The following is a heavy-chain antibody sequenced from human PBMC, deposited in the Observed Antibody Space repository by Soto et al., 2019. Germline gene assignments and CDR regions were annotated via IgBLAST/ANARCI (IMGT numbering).Heavy chain of an antibody. J-gene: IGHJ4*02. V-gene: IGHV1-69*04. Sequence: QVHLVQSGAEMKKPGSSVKVSCKVSGGDLTNSGISWVRQAPGQGLEWMGGIFPLLAMVDYSQKFQGRVTITADESTHTAYLDLGSLKSDDTAGYYCATEDGTGFKSWRQGTLVSASS. CDR1: GGDLTNSG. CDR2: IFPLLAMV. CDR3: ATEDGTGFKS. D-gene: IGHD1-1*01.